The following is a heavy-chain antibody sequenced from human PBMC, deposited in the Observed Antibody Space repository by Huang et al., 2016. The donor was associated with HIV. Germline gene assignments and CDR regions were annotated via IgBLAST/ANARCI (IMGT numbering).Heavy chain of an antibody. CDR2: IIPIFDTG. Sequence: QVQLVQSGAEVKKPGSSVKVSCKASGGTFGSYDISWVRQAPGQGLEWMGGIIPIFDTGNYAQKFQGRVRITADASTRTDYMELTSLRSEDTAVYYCARDLTGTRAAAAGIRGDAFDVWGQGTLVTVSS. CDR1: GGTFGSYD. CDR3: ARDLTGTRAAAAGIRGDAFDV. D-gene: IGHD6-13*01. V-gene: IGHV1-69*13. J-gene: IGHJ3*01.